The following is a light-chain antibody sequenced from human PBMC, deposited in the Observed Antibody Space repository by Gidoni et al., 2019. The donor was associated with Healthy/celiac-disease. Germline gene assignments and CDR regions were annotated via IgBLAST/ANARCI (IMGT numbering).Light chain of an antibody. CDR2: DVS. V-gene: IGLV2-14*01. Sequence: QSALTQPASVSGSPGQSITISCTGTSSYVGGYNYVSWYQQHPGKAPKLMIYDVSNRPSGVSNRFPGSKSGNTASLTISGLQAEDEADYYCSSYTSSSTLVFGGGTKLTVL. CDR1: SSYVGGYNY. CDR3: SSYTSSSTLV. J-gene: IGLJ2*01.